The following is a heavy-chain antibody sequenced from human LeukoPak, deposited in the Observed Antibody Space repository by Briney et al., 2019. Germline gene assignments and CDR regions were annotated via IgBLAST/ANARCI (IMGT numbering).Heavy chain of an antibody. CDR2: INHSGST. J-gene: IGHJ4*02. V-gene: IGHV4-34*01. Sequence: SETLSLTCAVYGGSFSGYYWSWIRQPPGKGLEWIGEINHSGSTNYNPSLKSRVTISVDTSKNQFSLKLSSVTAADTAVYYCARRGSHYDHVWGSYRSYYFDYWGQGTLVTVSS. D-gene: IGHD3-16*02. CDR1: GGSFSGYY. CDR3: ARRGSHYDHVWGSYRSYYFDY.